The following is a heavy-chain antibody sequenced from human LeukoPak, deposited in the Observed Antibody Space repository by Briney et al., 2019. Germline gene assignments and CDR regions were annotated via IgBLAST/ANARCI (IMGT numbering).Heavy chain of an antibody. J-gene: IGHJ6*03. CDR1: GFTFSSYA. Sequence: GGSLRLSCAASGFTFSSYAMSWVRQAPGKGLEWVSAISGSGGSTYYADSVKGRFTISRDNSKNTLYLQMNSLRAEDTAVYYCAKAGGYVRAPYYYYMDVWGKGTTVTVSS. CDR3: AKAGGYVRAPYYYYMDV. D-gene: IGHD5-12*01. V-gene: IGHV3-23*01. CDR2: ISGSGGST.